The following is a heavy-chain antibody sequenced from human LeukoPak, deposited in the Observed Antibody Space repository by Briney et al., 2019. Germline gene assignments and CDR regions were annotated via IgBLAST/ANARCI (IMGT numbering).Heavy chain of an antibody. V-gene: IGHV1-69*01. CDR3: ARAGSYYADFDY. CDR2: IIPIFGTA. D-gene: IGHD1-26*01. CDR1: GGTFSSYA. Sequence: SVKVSCKASGGTFSSYAISWVRQAPGQGLEWMGGIIPIFGTANYAQKFQGRVTITADESTSTAYMELSSLRSEDTAVYYCARAGSYYADFDYWGQGTLVTVSS. J-gene: IGHJ4*02.